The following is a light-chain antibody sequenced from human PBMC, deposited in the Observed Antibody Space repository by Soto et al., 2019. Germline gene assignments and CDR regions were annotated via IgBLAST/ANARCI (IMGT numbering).Light chain of an antibody. Sequence: DIEMTQSPSSLSASVGDRVTITCRASQSISNFLSWYRKSPGRAPELLIYGASTLQSGVPSRFSGSGSGTDFTLTISSLQPEDFAVYYCQQYGSSGTFGQGTKV. J-gene: IGKJ1*01. V-gene: IGKV1-39*01. CDR2: GAS. CDR3: QQYGSSGT. CDR1: QSISNF.